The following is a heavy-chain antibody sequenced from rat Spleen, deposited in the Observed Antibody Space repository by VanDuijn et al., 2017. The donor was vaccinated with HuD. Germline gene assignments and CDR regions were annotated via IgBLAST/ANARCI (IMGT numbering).Heavy chain of an antibody. Sequence: QVQLKESGPGLVQASQTQSLTCTVPGFSLTEYSVHWVRQPQGRGLEWMGRIQSGGSTDYNSALKSRLSISRDTSKSQVFLKMNSLQTEDTAIDFCARGSADYWGQGVMVTVSS. CDR2: IQSGGST. V-gene: IGHV2-19*01. CDR1: GFSLTEYS. J-gene: IGHJ2*01. CDR3: ARGSADY.